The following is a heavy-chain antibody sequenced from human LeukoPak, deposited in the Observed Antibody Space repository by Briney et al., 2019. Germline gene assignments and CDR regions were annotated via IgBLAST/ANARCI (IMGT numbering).Heavy chain of an antibody. Sequence: GGSLRLSCAASGFTFSSYWMSWVRQAPGKGLKWVANIKQDGSEKYYVDSVKGRFTISRDNAKNSLYLQMNSLRAEDTAVYYCARDPPNYYGSGSYDYWGQGTLVTVSS. CDR2: IKQDGSEK. D-gene: IGHD3-10*01. CDR1: GFTFSSYW. J-gene: IGHJ4*02. V-gene: IGHV3-7*01. CDR3: ARDPPNYYGSGSYDY.